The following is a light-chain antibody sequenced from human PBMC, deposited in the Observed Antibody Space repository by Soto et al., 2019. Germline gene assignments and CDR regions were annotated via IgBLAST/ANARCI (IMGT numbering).Light chain of an antibody. Sequence: DIQMTQSPSTLSASVGDKVTITCRASQSMSSWLAWYQQKPGKAPKLLIYKASILESGVPSRFSGGGSGTEFTLTISSLQPDDFAYYYRQQYQSYSHFGQGTKVEIK. V-gene: IGKV1-5*03. J-gene: IGKJ1*01. CDR3: QQYQSYSH. CDR1: QSMSSW. CDR2: KAS.